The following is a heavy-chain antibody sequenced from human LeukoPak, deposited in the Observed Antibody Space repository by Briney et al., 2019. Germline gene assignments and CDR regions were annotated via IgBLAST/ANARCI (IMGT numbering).Heavy chain of an antibody. Sequence: PGGSLRLSCAASGFTFRNYGMHWVRQVPGKGLEWVAVIWYDGSNKYYADSVKGRFTISRDNSKNTLYLQINSLRAEDTAVYYCATARDSISNRGLYMDVWGKGTTVTVSS. CDR3: ATARDSISNRGLYMDV. V-gene: IGHV3-33*01. J-gene: IGHJ6*03. CDR1: GFTFRNYG. D-gene: IGHD4-11*01. CDR2: IWYDGSNK.